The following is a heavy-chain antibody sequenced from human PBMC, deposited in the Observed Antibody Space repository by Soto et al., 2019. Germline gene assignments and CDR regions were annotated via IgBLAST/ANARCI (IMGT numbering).Heavy chain of an antibody. Sequence: QVQLVQSGAEMKEPGASVKVSCKSSGYIFSSHDINWVRQATGQGLEWMGSVNPNSGNTLYTRRMQGRVTMPSSTPISTHYMELSSLRFDDTAVYYCAIAHDPGDIHSWGQGTLVTVSS. J-gene: IGHJ1*01. CDR1: GYIFSSHD. CDR3: AIAHDPGDIHS. V-gene: IGHV1-8*01. CDR2: VNPNSGNT.